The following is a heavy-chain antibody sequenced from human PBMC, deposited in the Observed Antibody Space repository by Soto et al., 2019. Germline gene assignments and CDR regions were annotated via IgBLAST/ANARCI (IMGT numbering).Heavy chain of an antibody. CDR2: IPQDGVDG. CDR3: ARDHLILPAPDFFYGSDV. CDR1: GFTFSMYS. D-gene: IGHD2-21*02. V-gene: IGHV3-7*03. J-gene: IGHJ6*02. Sequence: DVKLVESGGGLVQPGDSLRLSCEVSGFTFSMYSMSWVRQSPGKGLEWVAKIPQDGVDGHYADSVKGRFTISRDNGKNSLYLQLNSLRAEDTAVYYCARDHLILPAPDFFYGSDVWGRGATVTVSS.